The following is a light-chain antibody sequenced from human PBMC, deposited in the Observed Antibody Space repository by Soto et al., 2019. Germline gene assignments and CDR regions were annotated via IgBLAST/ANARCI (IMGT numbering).Light chain of an antibody. J-gene: IGKJ1*01. CDR2: GAS. CDR1: QSVSSN. CDR3: QQYNNWWT. V-gene: IGKV3-15*01. Sequence: EIVMTQSPATLSVSPGERATLSCRASQSVSSNFAWYHQKPGQAPSLLIYGASTRATGIPARFSGSGSGTEFTLTISSLQFEDFAVYYCQQYNNWWTFGQGTKVEIK.